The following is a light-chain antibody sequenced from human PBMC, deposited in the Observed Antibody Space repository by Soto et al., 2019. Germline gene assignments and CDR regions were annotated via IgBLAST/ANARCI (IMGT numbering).Light chain of an antibody. V-gene: IGKV3-15*01. Sequence: IVMTQSPAPLSVSPVERATISCRARQSVSSNLAWYKQKPGQTPTLLIYVASTRATGIPARFSGSGSGREFTLTIRSLQSEDFAVAYCPKYNAWPLTFGGGTKVEFK. CDR3: PKYNAWPLT. J-gene: IGKJ4*01. CDR2: VAS. CDR1: QSVSSN.